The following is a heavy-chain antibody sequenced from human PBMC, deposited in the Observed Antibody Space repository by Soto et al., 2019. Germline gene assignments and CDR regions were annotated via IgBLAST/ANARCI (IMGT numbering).Heavy chain of an antibody. V-gene: IGHV1-18*01. D-gene: IGHD6-13*01. Sequence: QVQLVQSGAEVKKPGASVKVSCKTSGYTFTSYAISWVRQAPGQGLEWMGWISAYNGNTHYAQKLQGRVTMTTDTSTSTAYMELKSLRSDDTAVYYCARDLAAAGPFDYWGQGTLVTVSS. CDR3: ARDLAAAGPFDY. CDR1: GYTFTSYA. J-gene: IGHJ4*02. CDR2: ISAYNGNT.